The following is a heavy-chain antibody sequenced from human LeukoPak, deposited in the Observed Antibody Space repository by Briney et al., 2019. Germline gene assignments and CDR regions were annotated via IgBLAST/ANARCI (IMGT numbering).Heavy chain of an antibody. D-gene: IGHD5-18*01. CDR1: GGTFSSYA. CDR3: ARIQRSIAAPNGYFQH. CDR2: IIPIFGTA. V-gene: IGHV1-69*06. Sequence: ASVKVSCKASGGTFSSYAISWVRQAPGQGLEWMGGIIPIFGTANYAQKFQGRVTITADKSTSTAYLELTSLRSEDTAVYYCARIQRSIAAPNGYFQHWGQGTLVTVS. J-gene: IGHJ1*01.